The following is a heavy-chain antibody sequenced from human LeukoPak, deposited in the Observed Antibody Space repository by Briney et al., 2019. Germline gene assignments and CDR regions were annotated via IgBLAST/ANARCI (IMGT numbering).Heavy chain of an antibody. Sequence: ASVKVSCKASGYTFTGYYMHWVRQAPGQGLEWMGWINPNSGGTNSAQKFQGRVTMTRDTSISTAYMELSRLRSDDTAVYYCARSIALARGPDLDWFDPWGQGTLVTVSS. V-gene: IGHV1-2*02. D-gene: IGHD6-19*01. J-gene: IGHJ5*02. CDR1: GYTFTGYY. CDR3: ARSIALARGPDLDWFDP. CDR2: INPNSGGT.